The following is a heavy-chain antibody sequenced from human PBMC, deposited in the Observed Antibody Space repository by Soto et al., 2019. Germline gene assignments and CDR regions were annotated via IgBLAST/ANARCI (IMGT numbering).Heavy chain of an antibody. Sequence: PGGSLRLSCVVFEYTFSDAWMSWVRQAPGKGLECVSRISGSGGGTYYADSVKGRFTISRDNSENTLYLHLNSLRVEDTAIYYCARIPHRYDALTGPGYWGQGALVTVSS. CDR3: ARIPHRYDALTGPGY. D-gene: IGHD3-9*01. V-gene: IGHV3-23*01. CDR1: EYTFSDA. CDR2: ISGSGGGT. J-gene: IGHJ4*02.